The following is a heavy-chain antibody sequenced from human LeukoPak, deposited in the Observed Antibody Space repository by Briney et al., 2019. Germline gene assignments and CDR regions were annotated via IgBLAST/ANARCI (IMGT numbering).Heavy chain of an antibody. V-gene: IGHV4-59*01. J-gene: IGHJ4*02. CDR3: ARAVLGSSFDY. CDR2: IYYSGST. Sequence: SETLSLTCTVSGGSISSYYWSWIRQPPGKGLEWIGYIYYSGSTNYNPSLKSRVTISVDTSKNQFSLKLSSVTAADTAVYYCARAVLGSSFDYWGQGTLVTVS. D-gene: IGHD6-13*01. CDR1: GGSISSYY.